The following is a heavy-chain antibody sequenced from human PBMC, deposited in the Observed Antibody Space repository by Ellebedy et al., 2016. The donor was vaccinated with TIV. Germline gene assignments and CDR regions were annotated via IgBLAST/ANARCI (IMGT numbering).Heavy chain of an antibody. CDR3: ARVIAVAGMDIEYFDY. D-gene: IGHD6-19*01. CDR1: GFTFSSYD. CDR2: IGTAGDT. Sequence: GGSLRLSXAASGFTFSSYDMHWVRQATGKGLEWVSAIGTAGDTYYPGSVKGRFTISRENAKNSLYLQMNSLRAGDTAVYYCARVIAVAGMDIEYFDYWGQGTLVTVSS. J-gene: IGHJ4*02. V-gene: IGHV3-13*01.